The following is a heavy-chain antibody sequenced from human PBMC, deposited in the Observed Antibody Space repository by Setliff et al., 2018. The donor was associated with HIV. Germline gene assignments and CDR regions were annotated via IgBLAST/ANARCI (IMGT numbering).Heavy chain of an antibody. Sequence: PSETLSLTCTVSGGSINTYYWSWVRQPAGKGLEWIGRAYISESSHYNPSLKSRATISVDTSKDQFSLKLNSVTAADTAVYYCARGRHGLGLDVWGQGTLVTVSS. CDR1: GGSINTYY. D-gene: IGHD3-10*01. CDR3: ARGRHGLGLDV. J-gene: IGHJ4*02. CDR2: AYISESS. V-gene: IGHV4-4*07.